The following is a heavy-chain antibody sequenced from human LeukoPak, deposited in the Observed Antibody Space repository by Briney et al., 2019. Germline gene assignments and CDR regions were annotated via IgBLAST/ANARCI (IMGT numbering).Heavy chain of an antibody. V-gene: IGHV3-21*01. CDR1: GFTFSSQA. D-gene: IGHD6-19*01. J-gene: IGHJ3*02. CDR3: ARDGAVAGTSVAFDI. Sequence: GGSLRLSCAASGFTFSSQAMSWVRQAPGKGLEWVSSISSSSSYIYYADSVKGRFTISRDNAKNSLYLQMNSLRAEDTAVYYCARDGAVAGTSVAFDIWGQGTMVTVSS. CDR2: ISSSSSYI.